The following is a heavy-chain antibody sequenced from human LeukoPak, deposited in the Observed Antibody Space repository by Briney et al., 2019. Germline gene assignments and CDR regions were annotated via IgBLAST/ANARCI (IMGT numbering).Heavy chain of an antibody. D-gene: IGHD1-26*01. Sequence: PGGSLRLSCAASGFTFNNYWMTWVRQAPGKGLEWVANIKPDGSDKYYVDSVKGRFTISRDNAKNSLYLQMNSLRAEDTAVYYCARERVYPGSLAPFDHWGQGTLVTVSS. CDR1: GFTFNNYW. J-gene: IGHJ4*02. CDR3: ARERVYPGSLAPFDH. V-gene: IGHV3-7*01. CDR2: IKPDGSDK.